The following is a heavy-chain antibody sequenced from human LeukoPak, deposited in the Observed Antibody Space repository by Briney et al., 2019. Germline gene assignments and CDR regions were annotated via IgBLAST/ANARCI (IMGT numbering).Heavy chain of an antibody. J-gene: IGHJ4*02. CDR2: ISGSGGNT. V-gene: IGHV3-23*01. D-gene: IGHD2-21*01. CDR3: ATEKGDSPDY. CDR1: GFTFSGYA. Sequence: GGSLRLSCAASGFTFSGYAMSWVRQAPGKGLEWVSGISGSGGNTYYADSVKGWFTISRDNSKNTLFLQMNSLRAEDTAVYYCATEKGDSPDYWGQGTLVTVSS.